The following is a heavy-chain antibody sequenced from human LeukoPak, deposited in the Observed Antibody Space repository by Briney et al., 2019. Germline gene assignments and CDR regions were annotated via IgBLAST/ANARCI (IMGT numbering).Heavy chain of an antibody. V-gene: IGHV4-38-2*01. Sequence: SETLSVTCAVSGYSIRNGYYWGWIRQPPGKGLEWIGSIYHSGSTYYNPSLESRVTVSVDTSKNQFSLNLSSVTAADTAVYYCAISYSSTWYDAFDIWGQGTMVTGSS. CDR1: GYSIRNGYY. D-gene: IGHD6-13*01. CDR3: AISYSSTWYDAFDI. CDR2: IYHSGST. J-gene: IGHJ3*02.